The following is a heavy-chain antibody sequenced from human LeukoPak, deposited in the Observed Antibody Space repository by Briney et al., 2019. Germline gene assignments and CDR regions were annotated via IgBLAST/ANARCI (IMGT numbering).Heavy chain of an antibody. V-gene: IGHV3-23*01. J-gene: IGHJ4*02. CDR1: GFTFSNYA. D-gene: IGHD3-22*01. CDR2: IINSGGGT. Sequence: GASPRLSCAASGFTFSNYAMSWVRQAPGKGLEWVSTIINSGGGTYYADSVKGRFTISRDNSKNTLYLQMNSLRAEDTAVYSCAKRDSSGYFYFDYWGQGTLVTVSS. CDR3: AKRDSSGYFYFDY.